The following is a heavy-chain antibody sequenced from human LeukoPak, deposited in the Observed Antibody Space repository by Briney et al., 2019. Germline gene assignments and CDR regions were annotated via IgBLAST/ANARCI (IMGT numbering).Heavy chain of an antibody. V-gene: IGHV3-33*06. CDR3: AKQLGYCSDGSXYFPY. CDR1: GFTFSSYG. J-gene: IGHJ4*02. Sequence: GGSLRLSCAASGFTFSSYGMHWVRQAPGKGLEWVAVIWYDGSNKYYADSVQGRFTISRDNSKSTLCLQMNSLRAEDTAVYYCAKQLGYCSDGSXYFPYWGQGXXVXVXS. D-gene: IGHD2-15*01. CDR2: IWYDGSNK.